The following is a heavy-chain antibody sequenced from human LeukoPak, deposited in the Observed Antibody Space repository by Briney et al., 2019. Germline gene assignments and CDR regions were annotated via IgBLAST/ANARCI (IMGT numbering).Heavy chain of an antibody. V-gene: IGHV4-30-2*01. D-gene: IGHD3-10*01. CDR2: IYHSGST. Sequence: SQTLSLTCAVSGGSISSGGYSWSWIRQPPGKGLEWIGYIYHSGSTYYNPSPKSRVTISVDRSKNQFSLKLSSVTAADTAVYYCARGTPDYYGSGSYYLAYGMDVWGKGTTVTVSS. CDR1: GGSISSGGYS. J-gene: IGHJ6*04. CDR3: ARGTPDYYGSGSYYLAYGMDV.